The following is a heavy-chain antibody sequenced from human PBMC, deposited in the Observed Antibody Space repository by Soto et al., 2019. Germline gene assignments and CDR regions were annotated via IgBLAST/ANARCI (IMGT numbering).Heavy chain of an antibody. V-gene: IGHV3-30-3*01. J-gene: IGHJ4*02. CDR1: GFTFSSYA. CDR3: ARDSR. Sequence: GGSLRLSCAASGFTFSSYAMHWVRQAPGKGLEWVAVISYDGSNKYYADFVKGRFTISRDNSKNTLYLQMNSLRAEDTAVYYCARDSRWGQGTLVTVSS. CDR2: ISYDGSNK.